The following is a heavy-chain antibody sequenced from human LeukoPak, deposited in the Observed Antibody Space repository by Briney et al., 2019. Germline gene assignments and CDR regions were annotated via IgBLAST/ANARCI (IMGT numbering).Heavy chain of an antibody. CDR2: ITGSGGST. V-gene: IGHV3-23*01. J-gene: IGHJ4*02. D-gene: IGHD3-10*01. CDR3: ARYYYGSGSYCDY. CDR1: GFTFSSYS. Sequence: GRSLRLACAASGFTFSSYSMSWVRQAPGKWLEWVSAITGSGGSTYHVDSVKGWFTISRDNSKNTLYLQMNNLRAEDTAVYYCARYYYGSGSYCDYWGQGTLVTVSS.